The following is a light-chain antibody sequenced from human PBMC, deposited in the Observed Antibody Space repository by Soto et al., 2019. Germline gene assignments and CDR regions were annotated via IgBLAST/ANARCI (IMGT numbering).Light chain of an antibody. CDR1: SGHSSYA. CDR2: LNSDGSH. J-gene: IGLJ2*01. CDR3: QTWGSGSPVV. Sequence: QSVLTQSPSASASLGASVKLTCTLSSGHSSYAIAWHQQQPETGPRYLMKLNSDGSHSKGDGIPDRFSGSSSGAERYLTISSLQSEDEADYYCQTWGSGSPVVFGGGTKLTVL. V-gene: IGLV4-69*01.